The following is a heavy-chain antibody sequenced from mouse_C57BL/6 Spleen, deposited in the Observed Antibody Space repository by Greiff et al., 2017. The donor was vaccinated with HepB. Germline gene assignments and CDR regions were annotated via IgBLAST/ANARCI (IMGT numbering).Heavy chain of an antibody. CDR2: INPGSGGT. CDR3: ARSEGYYVSREGSWFAY. CDR1: GYAFTNYL. D-gene: IGHD1-1*01. Sequence: QVQLKQSGAELVRPGTSVKVSCKASGYAFTNYLIEWVKQRPGQGLEWIGVINPGSGGTNYNEKFKGKATLTADKSSSTAYMQLSSLTSEVSAVYFCARSEGYYVSREGSWFAYWGQGTLVTVSA. J-gene: IGHJ3*01. V-gene: IGHV1-54*01.